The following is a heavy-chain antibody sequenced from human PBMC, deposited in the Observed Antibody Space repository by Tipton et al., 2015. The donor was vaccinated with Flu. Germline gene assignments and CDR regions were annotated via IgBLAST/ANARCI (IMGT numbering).Heavy chain of an antibody. V-gene: IGHV3-33*01. D-gene: IGHD3-16*01. CDR1: GFDFGVYG. CDR2: IWYDGSNI. J-gene: IGHJ6*01. CDR3: ARDEGVVNYYFGMDA. Sequence: SLRLSCKVSGFDFGVYGMHWVRQAPGKGLEWVAVIWYDGSNIHYADSVKGRFTISRDNSKNTLYLQMNGLRAEDTAVYYCARDEGVVNYYFGMDAWGQGTTVTVSS.